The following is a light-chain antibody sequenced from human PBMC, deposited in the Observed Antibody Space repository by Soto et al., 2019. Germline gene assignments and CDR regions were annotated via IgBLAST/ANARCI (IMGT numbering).Light chain of an antibody. CDR1: QTVYRN. CDR2: RAS. J-gene: IGKJ4*01. Sequence: MVSTHSPATLCMSPLQRATHYFSSSQTVYRNLAWYQHKPGQAPRLLIYRASTRATGIPARFSGSGSGTDFTLTISSLQAEDVAVYYCQQYYSTPLTFGGGTKVDIK. CDR3: QQYYSTPLT. V-gene: IGKV3D-15*01.